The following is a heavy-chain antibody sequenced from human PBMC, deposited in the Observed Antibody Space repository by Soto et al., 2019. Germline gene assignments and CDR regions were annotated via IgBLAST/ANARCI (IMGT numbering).Heavy chain of an antibody. Sequence: PGGSLRLSCAASGFTFSSYAMHWVRQAPGKGLEYVSAISSNGGSTYYANSVKGRFAISRDNSKNTLYLQIGSLRAEDMAVYYCARFHYDFWSGWFSPTDYWGQGTLVTSPQ. CDR3: ARFHYDFWSGWFSPTDY. J-gene: IGHJ4*02. CDR2: ISSNGGST. CDR1: GFTFSSYA. V-gene: IGHV3-64*01. D-gene: IGHD3-3*01.